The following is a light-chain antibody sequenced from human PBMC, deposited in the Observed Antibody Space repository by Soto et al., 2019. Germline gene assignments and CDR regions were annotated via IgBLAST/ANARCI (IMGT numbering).Light chain of an antibody. V-gene: IGLV2-14*03. CDR3: SSYTTSNTRQIV. J-gene: IGLJ1*01. CDR2: DVS. CDR1: SSDVGGYNY. Sequence: QSVLTQPASESGSPGQSINIYCTGTSSDVGGYNYVSWYQHHPGKAPKLIIYDVSNRPSGVSNPFSGSKSGNTASLTISGLQPEDEADYYCSSYTTSNTRQIVFGTGTKVTVL.